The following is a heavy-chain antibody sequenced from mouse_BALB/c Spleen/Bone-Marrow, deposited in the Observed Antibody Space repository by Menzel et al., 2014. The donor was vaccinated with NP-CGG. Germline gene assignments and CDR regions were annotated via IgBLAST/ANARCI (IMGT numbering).Heavy chain of an antibody. CDR1: GYTFTSYW. J-gene: IGHJ3*01. V-gene: IGHV1-69*02. D-gene: IGHD3-1*01. CDR2: IDPSDSET. Sequence: QVQLKQSGAELVKPGAPVKLSCKASGYTFTSYWMNWVKQRPGRGLEWIGRIDPSDSETHYNQKFKDKATLTVDKSSSTAYIQLSSLTSEDSAVYYCARGGSLFAYWGQGTLVTVSA. CDR3: ARGGSLFAY.